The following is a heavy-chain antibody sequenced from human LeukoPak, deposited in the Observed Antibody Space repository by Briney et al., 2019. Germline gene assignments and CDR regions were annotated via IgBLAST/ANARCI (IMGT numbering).Heavy chain of an antibody. D-gene: IGHD3-9*01. CDR3: TTESYYDILTGPLNFDY. V-gene: IGHV3-15*01. J-gene: IGHJ4*02. CDR2: IKSKTDGETT. Sequence: GGSLRLSCAASGFTFSNAWMSWVSQAPGKGLEWVGRIKSKTDGETTDYAAPVKGRFTISRDDSKNTLYLQMNSLKTEDTAVYYCTTESYYDILTGPLNFDYWGQGTLVTVSS. CDR1: GFTFSNAW.